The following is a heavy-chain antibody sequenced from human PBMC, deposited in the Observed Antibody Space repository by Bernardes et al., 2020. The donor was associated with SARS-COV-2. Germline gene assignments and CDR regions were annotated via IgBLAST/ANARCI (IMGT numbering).Heavy chain of an antibody. D-gene: IGHD6-13*01. CDR1: GFTFSSYA. CDR3: ANRGGSSWDLSMDV. V-gene: IGHV3-23*01. CDR2: ISGSGGST. J-gene: IGHJ6*02. Sequence: GGSLRLSCAASGFTFSSYAMSWVRQAPGKGLEWVSAISGSGGSTYYADSVKGRFTISRDNSKNTLYLQMNSLRAEDTAVYYCANRGGSSWDLSMDVWGQGTTVTVSS.